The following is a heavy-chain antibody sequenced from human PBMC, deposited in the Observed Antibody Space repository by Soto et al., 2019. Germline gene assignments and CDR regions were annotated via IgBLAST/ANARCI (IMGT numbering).Heavy chain of an antibody. CDR1: GYTFTSYA. D-gene: IGHD3-22*01. Sequence: QVQLVQSGAEEKKPGASVKVSCKASGYTFTSYAMHWVRQAPGQRLEWMGWINAGNGNTKYSQKFQGRVTITRDTSASTAYMELSSLRSEDTAVYYCARDYEGYYDSGPLYYFDYWGQGTLVTVSS. CDR3: ARDYEGYYDSGPLYYFDY. V-gene: IGHV1-3*05. J-gene: IGHJ4*02. CDR2: INAGNGNT.